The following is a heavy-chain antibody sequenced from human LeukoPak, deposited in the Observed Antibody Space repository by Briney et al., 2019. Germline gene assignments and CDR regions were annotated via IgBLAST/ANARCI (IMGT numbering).Heavy chain of an antibody. CDR1: GGTFSSYA. CDR2: IIPIFGTA. V-gene: IGHV1-69*05. J-gene: IGHJ4*02. D-gene: IGHD5-18*01. CDR3: ARPNASGYSYGYDY. Sequence: SVKVSCKASGGTFSSYAISWVRQAPGQGLEWMGGIIPIFGTANYAQKFQGGVTITTDESTSTAYMELSSLRSEDTAVYYCARPNASGYSYGYDYWGQGTLVTVSS.